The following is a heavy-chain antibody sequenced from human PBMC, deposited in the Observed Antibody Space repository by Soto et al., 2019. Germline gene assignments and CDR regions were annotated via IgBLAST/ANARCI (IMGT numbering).Heavy chain of an antibody. D-gene: IGHD5-12*01. V-gene: IGHV4-31*03. CDR3: ARSNRSPNTPFGYDYDY. CDR1: GGSISSGGYY. CDR2: IYYSGST. J-gene: IGHJ4*02. Sequence: SETLSLTCTVSGGSISSGGYYWSWIRQHPGKGLEWIGYIYYSGSTYYNPSLKSRVTISVDTSKNQFSLKLSSVTAADTAVYYCARSNRSPNTPFGYDYDYWGQGTLVTVSS.